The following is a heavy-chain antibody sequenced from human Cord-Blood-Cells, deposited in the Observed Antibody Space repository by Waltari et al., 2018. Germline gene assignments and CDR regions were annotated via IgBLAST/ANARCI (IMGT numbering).Heavy chain of an antibody. CDR2: IYHSGST. J-gene: IGHJ6*02. V-gene: IGHV4-38-2*02. CDR1: GYSISSGYY. D-gene: IGHD2-21*01. CDR3: ARDTPVGIYYYGMDV. Sequence: QVQLQESGPGLVKPSETLSLTCAVSGYSISSGYYWGWIRQPPGTGLEWIGSIYHSGSTYNNPPHKSRVTISVDTSKNQFSLKLSSVTAADTAVYYCARDTPVGIYYYGMDVWGQGTTVTVSS.